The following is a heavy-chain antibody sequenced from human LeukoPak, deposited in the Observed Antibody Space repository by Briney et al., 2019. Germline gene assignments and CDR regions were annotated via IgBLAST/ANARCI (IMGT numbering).Heavy chain of an antibody. Sequence: GGSLRLSCAASGFTFNSYAMSWVRQAPGMGLEWVSGISGGGVGTYHADAVKGRFTISRDNSKNTLFLQMNSLRAEDTAVYYCAACNSNGWYWDYWGQGTLVTVSS. CDR1: GFTFNSYA. V-gene: IGHV3-23*01. CDR2: ISGGGVGT. J-gene: IGHJ4*02. D-gene: IGHD6-19*01. CDR3: AACNSNGWYWDY.